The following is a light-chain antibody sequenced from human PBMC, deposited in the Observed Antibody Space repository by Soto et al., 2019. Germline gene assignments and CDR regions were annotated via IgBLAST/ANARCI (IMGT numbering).Light chain of an antibody. Sequence: ETVMTQSPATLSVSPGERATLSCRASQSVSSNLAWYQQRPGQAPRLLIYGASTRAAGILARFSGSGSGTEFTLTISSLQSEDFAVYYCQQYNNWPITFGGGTKVDIK. J-gene: IGKJ4*01. CDR1: QSVSSN. V-gene: IGKV3-15*01. CDR2: GAS. CDR3: QQYNNWPIT.